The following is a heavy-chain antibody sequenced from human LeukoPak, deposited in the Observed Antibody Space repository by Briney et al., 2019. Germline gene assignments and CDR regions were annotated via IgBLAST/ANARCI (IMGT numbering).Heavy chain of an antibody. V-gene: IGHV3-23*01. J-gene: IGHJ4*02. CDR1: GFTFSTYA. CDR2: ISGGGGRT. CDR3: AKDKDVYAYGGVDY. Sequence: PGGSLRLSCAVSGFTFSTYAMSWVRQSPGKGLEWVSGISGGGGRTSYADSVKGRFTISRENSNNTLFLQMNSLRVEDTAVYYCAKDKDVYAYGGVDYWGQGTLVTVSS. D-gene: IGHD3-10*01.